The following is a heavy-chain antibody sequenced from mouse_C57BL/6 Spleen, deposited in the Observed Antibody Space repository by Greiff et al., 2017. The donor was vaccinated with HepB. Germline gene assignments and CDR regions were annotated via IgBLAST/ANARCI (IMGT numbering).Heavy chain of an antibody. V-gene: IGHV5-17*01. CDR2: ISSGSSTI. D-gene: IGHD1-1*01. Sequence: EVKVVESGGGLVKPGGSLKLSCAASGFTFSDYGMHWVRQAPEKGLEWVAYISSGSSTIYYADTVKGRFTISRDNAKNTLFLQMTSLRSEDTAMYYCARSAYGSSDDYAMDYWGQGTSVTVSS. J-gene: IGHJ4*01. CDR1: GFTFSDYG. CDR3: ARSAYGSSDDYAMDY.